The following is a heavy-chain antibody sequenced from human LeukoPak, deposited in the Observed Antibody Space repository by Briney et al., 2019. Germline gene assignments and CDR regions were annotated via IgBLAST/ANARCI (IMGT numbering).Heavy chain of an antibody. J-gene: IGHJ3*02. CDR1: GFTFGDYA. CDR3: SRRSGHSHGEAFDI. D-gene: IGHD5-18*01. V-gene: IGHV3-49*03. CDR2: IRSKAYGGTT. Sequence: PGRSLRLSCTASGFTFGDYAMSWFRQAPGKGLEWVGFIRSKAYGGTTEYAASVKGRFTISRDDSKSTAYLQMNSLKTEDTAVYYCSRRSGHSHGEAFDIWGQGTMVTVSS.